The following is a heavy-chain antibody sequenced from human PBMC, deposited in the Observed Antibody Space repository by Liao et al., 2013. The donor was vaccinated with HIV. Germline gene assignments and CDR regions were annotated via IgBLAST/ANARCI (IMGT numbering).Heavy chain of an antibody. D-gene: IGHD3-22*01. CDR2: VYYSGST. CDR3: ARGGEYYYDGSGYLNY. Sequence: QVQLQESGPGLVKPSETLSLTCTVSGGSISNYYWNWIRQPPGKGLEWIGNVYYSGSTYYNPSLKSRVTISVDTSKNQFSLKLNSVTAADTAVYYCARGGEYYYDGSGYLNYWGQGTLVTVSS. J-gene: IGHJ4*02. CDR1: GGSISNYY. V-gene: IGHV4-59*01.